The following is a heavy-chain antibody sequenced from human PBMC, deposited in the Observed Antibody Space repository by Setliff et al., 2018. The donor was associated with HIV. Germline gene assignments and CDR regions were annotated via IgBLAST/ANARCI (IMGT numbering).Heavy chain of an antibody. CDR1: GESFSRYY. V-gene: IGHV4-34*01. Sequence: SETLSLTCAVYGESFSRYYFTWIRQAPGRGLEWIGGINHSAFTKYNPSLASRVTMSIDTSKNQFSLLLSSVTAADTAMYFCARRPGGITRARLDNWGQGTLVTVS. CDR3: ARRPGGITRARLDN. CDR2: INHSAFT. D-gene: IGHD3-16*01. J-gene: IGHJ4*02.